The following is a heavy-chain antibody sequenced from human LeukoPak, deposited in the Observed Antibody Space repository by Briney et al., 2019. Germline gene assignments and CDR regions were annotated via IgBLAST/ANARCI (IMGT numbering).Heavy chain of an antibody. Sequence: ASVKVSCKASGGTFSSYAISWVRQAPGQGLEWMGGIIPIFGTANYAQKFQGRVTITADESTSTAYMELSSLRSEDTAVYYCASPFTTQNYDFWSGHRDYNYYGMDVWGQGTTVTVSS. J-gene: IGHJ6*02. V-gene: IGHV1-69*13. D-gene: IGHD3-3*01. CDR2: IIPIFGTA. CDR1: GGTFSSYA. CDR3: ASPFTTQNYDFWSGHRDYNYYGMDV.